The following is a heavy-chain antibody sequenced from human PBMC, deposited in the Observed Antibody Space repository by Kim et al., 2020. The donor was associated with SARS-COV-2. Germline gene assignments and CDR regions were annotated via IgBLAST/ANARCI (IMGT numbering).Heavy chain of an antibody. J-gene: IGHJ4*02. Sequence: STPSLKSRVTISGDTSKNQFSLKLSSVTAADTALYYCARHGSSYEYFFDYWGQGSLVTVS. D-gene: IGHD6-13*01. CDR3: ARHGSSYEYFFDY. V-gene: IGHV4-61*07.